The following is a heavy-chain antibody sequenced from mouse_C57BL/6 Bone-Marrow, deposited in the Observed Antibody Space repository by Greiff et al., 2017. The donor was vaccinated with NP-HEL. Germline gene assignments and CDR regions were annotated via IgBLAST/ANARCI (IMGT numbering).Heavy chain of an antibody. CDR2: IHPNSGST. D-gene: IGHD4-1*01. Sequence: VKLQESGAELVKPGASVKLSCKASGYTFTSYWMHWVKQRPGQGLEWIGMIHPNSGSTNYNEKFKSKATLTVDKSSSTAYMQLSSLTSEDSAVYYCARWAGTRYFDYWGQGTTLTVSS. V-gene: IGHV1-64*01. CDR1: GYTFTSYW. CDR3: ARWAGTRYFDY. J-gene: IGHJ2*01.